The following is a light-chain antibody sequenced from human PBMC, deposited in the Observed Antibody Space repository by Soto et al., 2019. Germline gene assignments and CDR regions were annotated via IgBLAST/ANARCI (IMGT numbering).Light chain of an antibody. Sequence: QSALTQPPSASGTPGQRVTISCSGSSSNIGTNTVNWYQQFPRSAPKRLMYSSNQRPSGVPDRFSGSKSGTSASLAISGLQSEDEADYYCSAWDGSLNVVLFGGGTKLTVL. CDR1: SSNIGTNT. V-gene: IGLV1-44*01. J-gene: IGLJ3*02. CDR3: SAWDGSLNVVL. CDR2: SSN.